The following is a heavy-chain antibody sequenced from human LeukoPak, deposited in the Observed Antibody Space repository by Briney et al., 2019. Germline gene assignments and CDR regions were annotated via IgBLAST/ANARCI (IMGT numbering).Heavy chain of an antibody. V-gene: IGHV3-30*18. Sequence: GGSLRLSCAASGFTFSSYGMHWVRQAPGKGLEWVAVISYDGSNKYYADSVKGRFTISRDNSKNTLYLQMNSLRAEDTAVYYCAKDRAYDSGSRWFDPWGQGTLVTVSS. CDR2: ISYDGSNK. CDR1: GFTFSSYG. D-gene: IGHD3-10*01. J-gene: IGHJ5*02. CDR3: AKDRAYDSGSRWFDP.